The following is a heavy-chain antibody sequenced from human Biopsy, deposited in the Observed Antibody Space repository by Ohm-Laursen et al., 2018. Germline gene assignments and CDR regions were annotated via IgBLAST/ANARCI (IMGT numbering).Heavy chain of an antibody. CDR3: AREKYDGSDHYSSPFDS. D-gene: IGHD3-22*01. J-gene: IGHJ4*02. CDR2: SHYSGST. CDR1: GGSIGSDY. Sequence: TLSLSCTVSGGSIGSDYRAWIRQSPGQGLVWIAYSHYSGSTNYNPSLRHRVTISVDTSKNQLPLKVTSVTAADTSVYYCAREKYDGSDHYSSPFDSWGQGALVTVSS. V-gene: IGHV4-59*12.